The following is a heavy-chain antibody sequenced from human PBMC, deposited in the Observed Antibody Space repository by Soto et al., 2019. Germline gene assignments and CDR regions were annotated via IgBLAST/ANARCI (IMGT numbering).Heavy chain of an antibody. J-gene: IGHJ4*02. CDR1: GYTFTDYN. Sequence: VASVKVSCKTSGYTFTDYNLHWVRQAPGQGLEWMGSINPRNGDAVSAQKFQDRVTMTRDASTTTAYMEVIRLTSPDTAVYYCARHRFTSGSDYFDYWGQGTVVTVSS. CDR2: INPRNGDA. D-gene: IGHD1-1*01. V-gene: IGHV1-2*02. CDR3: ARHRFTSGSDYFDY.